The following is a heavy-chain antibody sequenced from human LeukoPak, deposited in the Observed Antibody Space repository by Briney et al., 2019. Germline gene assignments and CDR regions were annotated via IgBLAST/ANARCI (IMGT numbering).Heavy chain of an antibody. CDR3: ARETPEYD. V-gene: IGHV3-48*02. D-gene: IGHD6-6*01. Sequence: AGGSLGLSGAGFGFTFSSYRMNLVRQAPGKGLEWVSYISSSSSTIYYADSVKGRFTISRGNAKTSLYLQMNSLRDEDTAVYYCARETPEYDWGQGTLVTVSS. CDR1: GFTFSSYR. J-gene: IGHJ4*02. CDR2: ISSSSSTI.